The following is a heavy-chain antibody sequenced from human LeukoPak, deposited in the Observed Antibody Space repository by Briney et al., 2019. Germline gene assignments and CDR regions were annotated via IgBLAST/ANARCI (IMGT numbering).Heavy chain of an antibody. V-gene: IGHV1-18*01. CDR2: ISAYNGNT. CDR3: ARDRQRYCSSTSCYTNHDAFDI. Sequence: ASVKVSCKASGYTFTSYGISWVRQAPGQRLEWMGWISAYNGNTNYAQKLQGRVTMTTDTSTSTAYMELRSLRSDDTAVYYCARDRQRYCSSTSCYTNHDAFDIWGQGTMVTVSS. D-gene: IGHD2-2*02. CDR1: GYTFTSYG. J-gene: IGHJ3*02.